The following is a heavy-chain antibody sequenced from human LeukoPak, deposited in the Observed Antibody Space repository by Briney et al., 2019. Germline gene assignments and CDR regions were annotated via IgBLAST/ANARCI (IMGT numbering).Heavy chain of an antibody. V-gene: IGHV3-21*01. CDR2: ISSSSIYI. Sequence: GGSLRLSCAASGFTFSSYSMNWVRQAPGKGLEWVSSISSSSIYIYYADSVKGRFTIARDNAKNSLYLQMNGLRAEDTAVYYCAKGSSSWGLDYWGQGTLVTVSS. D-gene: IGHD6-13*01. J-gene: IGHJ4*02. CDR3: AKGSSSWGLDY. CDR1: GFTFSSYS.